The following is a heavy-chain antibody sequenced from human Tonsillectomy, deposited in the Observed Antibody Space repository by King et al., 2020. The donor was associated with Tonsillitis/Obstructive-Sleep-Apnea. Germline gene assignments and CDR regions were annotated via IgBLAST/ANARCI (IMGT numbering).Heavy chain of an antibody. Sequence: QLVQSGAEVRKPGASVKVSCKVSGYTLTELSMHWVRQTPGKGLEWMGNFDPEDGETIYAQRFQGRVTMTEDTSTDTAYMELSSLRSEDTAVYYCATAPIAAATSLFDYWGQGTLVTVSS. V-gene: IGHV1-24*01. D-gene: IGHD6-13*01. J-gene: IGHJ4*02. CDR2: FDPEDGET. CDR3: ATAPIAAATSLFDY. CDR1: GYTLTELS.